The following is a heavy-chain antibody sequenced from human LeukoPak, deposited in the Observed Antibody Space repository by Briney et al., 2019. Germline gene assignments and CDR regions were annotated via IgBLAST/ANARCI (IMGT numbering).Heavy chain of an antibody. D-gene: IGHD6-13*01. CDR2: IYPRGST. Sequence: TSETLSLTCAVSGGSISSGSYSWSWIRQPPGKGLEWIGYIYPRGSTYYNPSLKSRVILSLDKSANEFSLNLSSVTAADTAVYYCARIIAAEVGYWGQGTLVTVSS. V-gene: IGHV4-30-2*01. CDR3: ARIIAAEVGY. J-gene: IGHJ4*02. CDR1: GGSISSGSYS.